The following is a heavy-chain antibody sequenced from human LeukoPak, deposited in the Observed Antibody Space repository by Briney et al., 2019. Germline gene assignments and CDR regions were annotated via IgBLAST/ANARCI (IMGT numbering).Heavy chain of an antibody. CDR2: INPNTGGA. V-gene: IGHV1-2*02. CDR3: AKEVHRVSQN. D-gene: IGHD1-1*01. CDR1: GYIFTGYY. J-gene: IGHJ1*01. Sequence: ASVKVSCKASGYIFTGYYMHWVRQAPGQGIEWMGWINPNTGGANYAQKFQGRVTMTRDTSISTAYMELSGLTSDDTGMYYCAKEVHRVSQNWGQGTLVTVSS.